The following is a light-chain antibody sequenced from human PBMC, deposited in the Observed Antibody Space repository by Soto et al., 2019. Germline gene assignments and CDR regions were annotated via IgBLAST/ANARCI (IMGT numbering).Light chain of an antibody. CDR1: QSVSTT. CDR3: QQYNDWRMYT. Sequence: EIVLTQSPATLSVSPGESATLSCWATQSVSTTLAGYQQKPGQAPRLLIYGASTRAPGVPARFSGSVFVTTFTVTISSLQSEEFAVYYCQQYNDWRMYTFGQGTKLEI. J-gene: IGKJ2*01. CDR2: GAS. V-gene: IGKV3-15*01.